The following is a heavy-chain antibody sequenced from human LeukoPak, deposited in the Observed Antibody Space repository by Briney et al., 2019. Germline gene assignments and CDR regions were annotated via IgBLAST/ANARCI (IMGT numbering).Heavy chain of an antibody. Sequence: GGSLRLSCAASGFSFSDYYMSWIRQAPGKGLEWVSYISESGYTIYYVDSVKGRFTISRDNAKNSLYLQMNSLRAEDTGVYYCAKDRIGYCSSASCPYDYWGQGTLVTVSS. CDR2: ISESGYTI. CDR1: GFSFSDYY. V-gene: IGHV3-11*04. CDR3: AKDRIGYCSSASCPYDY. J-gene: IGHJ4*02. D-gene: IGHD2-2*03.